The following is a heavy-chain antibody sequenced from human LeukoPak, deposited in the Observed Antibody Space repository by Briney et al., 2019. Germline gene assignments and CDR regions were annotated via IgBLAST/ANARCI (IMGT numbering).Heavy chain of an antibody. Sequence: SETLSLTCTVSGGSINSSSYYWGWSRQPPGEALEWSGSIYHSGHTYYNPSLKSRVPIPVDTSKSQFSLKLRSVTAADTAVYYCAREVWDGYNLDYWGQGTLVTVSS. D-gene: IGHD5-24*01. CDR2: IYHSGHT. CDR3: AREVWDGYNLDY. V-gene: IGHV4-39*02. CDR1: GGSINSSSYY. J-gene: IGHJ4*02.